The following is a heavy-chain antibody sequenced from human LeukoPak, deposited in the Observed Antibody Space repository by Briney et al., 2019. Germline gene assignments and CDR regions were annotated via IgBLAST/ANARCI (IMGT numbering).Heavy chain of an antibody. Sequence: PGGSLRLSCAASGFTFSSYWMSWVRQAPGKGLEWVANIKQDGSEKYYVDSVKGRFTISRDNAKNSLYLQMNSLRAEDTAVYYCARDDCSSTSCYYYYGMDVWGKGTTVTVSS. V-gene: IGHV3-7*03. CDR1: GFTFSSYW. J-gene: IGHJ6*04. CDR2: IKQDGSEK. CDR3: ARDDCSSTSCYYYYGMDV. D-gene: IGHD2-2*01.